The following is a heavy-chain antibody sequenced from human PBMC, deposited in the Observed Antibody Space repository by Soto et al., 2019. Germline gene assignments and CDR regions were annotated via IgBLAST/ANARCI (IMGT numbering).Heavy chain of an antibody. J-gene: IGHJ4*02. CDR2: ISGSGGST. Sequence: GGSLRLSCAASGFTFSSYAMSWVRQAPGKGLEWVSAISGSGGSTYYADSVKGRFTISRDNSKNTLYLQMNSLRAEDTAVYYCAKAGGPPAAGRRYYFDYWGQGTLVTVSS. CDR1: GFTFSSYA. D-gene: IGHD6-13*01. V-gene: IGHV3-23*01. CDR3: AKAGGPPAAGRRYYFDY.